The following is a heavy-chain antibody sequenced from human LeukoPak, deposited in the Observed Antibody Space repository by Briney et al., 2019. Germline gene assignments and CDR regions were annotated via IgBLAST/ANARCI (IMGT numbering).Heavy chain of an antibody. CDR2: IHPNNGDT. CDR1: GYTFSGTGWY. V-gene: IGHV1-2*02. Sequence: ASVKVSCKASGYTFSGTGWYLYWLRQAPGQGLECMGWIHPNNGDTAYAQKFEGRVAMTRDTSISTDYMELRRRRPDDMAVYFCARDGPAEMVDLCFRGQGTPVPV. D-gene: IGHD2-8*01. CDR3: ARDGPAEMVDLCF. J-gene: IGHJ1*01.